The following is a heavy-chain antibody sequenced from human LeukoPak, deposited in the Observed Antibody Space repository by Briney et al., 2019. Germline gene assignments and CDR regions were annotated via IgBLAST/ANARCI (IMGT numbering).Heavy chain of an antibody. V-gene: IGHV4-34*01. D-gene: IGHD4-17*01. Sequence: PSETLSLTCAVYGGSFSGYYWSWIRQPPGKGLEWIGEINHSGSTNYNPSLKSRVTISVDTSKKQFSLRLSSVTAADTAVYYCARQDDYGDYGYWGQGTLVTVSS. J-gene: IGHJ4*02. CDR1: GGSFSGYY. CDR3: ARQDDYGDYGY. CDR2: INHSGST.